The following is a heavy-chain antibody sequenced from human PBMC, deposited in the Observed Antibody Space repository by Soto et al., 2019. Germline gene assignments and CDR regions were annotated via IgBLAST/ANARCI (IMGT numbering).Heavy chain of an antibody. Sequence: EVQLLESGGGLVQPGGSLRLSCAASGFTFSSYAMSWVRQAPGKGLEWVSAISGSGGSTYYADSVKGRFTISRDNSKNTLYLQMNSLRAEDTAVYYCAKDEQVLYYDSSGYYFVDSYYYGMDVWGQGTTVTVSS. CDR3: AKDEQVLYYDSSGYYFVDSYYYGMDV. CDR1: GFTFSSYA. D-gene: IGHD3-22*01. V-gene: IGHV3-23*01. CDR2: ISGSGGST. J-gene: IGHJ6*02.